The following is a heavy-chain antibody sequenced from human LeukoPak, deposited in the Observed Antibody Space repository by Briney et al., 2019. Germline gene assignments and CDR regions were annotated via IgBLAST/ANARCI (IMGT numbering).Heavy chain of an antibody. D-gene: IGHD2-21*02. V-gene: IGHV4-34*01. J-gene: IGHJ3*02. CDR3: ARHLAYCGGDCYSPSDAFDI. CDR1: GGSFSGYY. CDR2: INHSGST. Sequence: SQTLSLTCAVYGGSFSGYYWSWIRQPPGKGLEWIGEINHSGSTNYNPSLKSRVTISVDTSKNQFSLKLSSVTAADTAVYYCARHLAYCGGDCYSPSDAFDIWGQGTMVTVSS.